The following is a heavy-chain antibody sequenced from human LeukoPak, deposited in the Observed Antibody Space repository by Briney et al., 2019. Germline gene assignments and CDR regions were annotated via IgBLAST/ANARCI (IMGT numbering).Heavy chain of an antibody. CDR1: GFTFSRYG. V-gene: IGHV3-33*01. Sequence: PGGSLRLSCAASGFTFSRYGMHWVRQAPGKGLEWVAVIWYDGSNKYYADSVKGRFTISRDNAKNSLYLQMNSLRAEDTAVYYCARVSTLYGEYGDNWFDPWGQGTLVTVSS. CDR3: ARVSTLYGEYGDNWFDP. J-gene: IGHJ5*02. CDR2: IWYDGSNK. D-gene: IGHD4-17*01.